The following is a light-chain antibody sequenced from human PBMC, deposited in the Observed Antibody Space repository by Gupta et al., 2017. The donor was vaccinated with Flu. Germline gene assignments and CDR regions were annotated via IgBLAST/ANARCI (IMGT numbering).Light chain of an antibody. V-gene: IGKV2-28*01. CDR2: LGS. CDR1: QSLLHSNGYNY. CDR3: GQALQTPLT. J-gene: IGKJ4*01. Sequence: DIVMTQSPLSLPVTPGEPASISCRSSQSLLHSNGYNYLDWYLQKPGQSPQLLLYLGSNRASGVPDRFSGSGXGIXFTLKIXRVEAEDVGVYYCGQALQTPLTFGXGTKVEIK.